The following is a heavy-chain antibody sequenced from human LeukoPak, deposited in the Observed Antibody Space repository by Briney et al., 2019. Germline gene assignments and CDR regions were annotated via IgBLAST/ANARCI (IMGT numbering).Heavy chain of an antibody. Sequence: GRSLRLSCAASGFTFSSYGMHWVRQAPGKGLEWVTLISYDGSNKYYADSVKGRFTISRDNSKNTLYLQMNSLRAEDTTVYYCAKEGYNWSLDSWGQGTLVTVSS. D-gene: IGHD1-20*01. CDR3: AKEGYNWSLDS. CDR2: ISYDGSNK. CDR1: GFTFSSYG. J-gene: IGHJ4*02. V-gene: IGHV3-30*18.